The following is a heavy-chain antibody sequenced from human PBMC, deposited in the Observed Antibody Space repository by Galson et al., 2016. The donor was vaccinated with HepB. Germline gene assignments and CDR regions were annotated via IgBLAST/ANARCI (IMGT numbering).Heavy chain of an antibody. V-gene: IGHV3-23*01. CDR1: GFTFSNSD. CDR3: ASDFNWNYGY. Sequence: SLRLSCAASGFTFSNSDLNWLRQAPGKGLEWISNINTGGGRTYYADSVRGRFTIFRDDFKETLHLQMDSLRPEDTAVYYCASDFNWNYGYWGQGILVTVSS. D-gene: IGHD1-7*01. CDR2: INTGGGRT. J-gene: IGHJ4*02.